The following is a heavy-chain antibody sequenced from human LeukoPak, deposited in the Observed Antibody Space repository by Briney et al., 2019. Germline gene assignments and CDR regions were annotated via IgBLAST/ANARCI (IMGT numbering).Heavy chain of an antibody. CDR3: AKPPYLTDSYDTSGYSYDY. V-gene: IGHV3-23*01. J-gene: IGHJ4*02. Sequence: GGSLRLSCAASGFTVSSKYMSWVRKAPRKGLELVSGISRSGGSTYYADSVKGRFTISRDNSKNTLYLQMNSLRAEDTAVYHCAKPPYLTDSYDTSGYSYDYWGPGTLVTVSS. CDR1: GFTVSSKY. CDR2: ISRSGGST. D-gene: IGHD3-22*01.